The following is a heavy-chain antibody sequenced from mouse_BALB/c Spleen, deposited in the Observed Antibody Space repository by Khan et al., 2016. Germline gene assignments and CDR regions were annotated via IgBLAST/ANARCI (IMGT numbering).Heavy chain of an antibody. Sequence: VQLQQPGAESVKPGASVKLSCTATGFNIKDTYMYWVKQRPEQGLEWIGRIDPANGNTKYVPKFQGKATITADPSSNTAYLQHSSLTSEDTAVYYCARGLYYYGSSYYAMGCWGQGTSVTVSS. J-gene: IGHJ4*01. CDR1: GFNIKDTY. CDR2: IDPANGNT. CDR3: ARGLYYYGSSYYAMGC. V-gene: IGHV14-3*02. D-gene: IGHD1-1*01.